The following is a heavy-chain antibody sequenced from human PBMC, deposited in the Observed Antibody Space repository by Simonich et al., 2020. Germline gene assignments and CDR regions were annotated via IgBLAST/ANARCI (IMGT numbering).Heavy chain of an antibody. CDR2: INPKRGGT. Sequence: QVQLVQSGAEVKKPGASVKVSCKASGYTFTGYYLHWVRQAPGQGLEWRGWINPKRGGTKYAQKFQGRVTMTRDTSISTAYMELSRLRSDDTAVYYCARARLYSSSHAFDIWGQGTMVTVSS. J-gene: IGHJ3*02. D-gene: IGHD6-6*01. CDR1: GYTFTGYY. CDR3: ARARLYSSSHAFDI. V-gene: IGHV1-2*02.